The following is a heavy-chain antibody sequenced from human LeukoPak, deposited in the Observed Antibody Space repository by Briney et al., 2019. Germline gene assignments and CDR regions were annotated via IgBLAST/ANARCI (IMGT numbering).Heavy chain of an antibody. Sequence: GGSLRLSCEASGFTFSSYWMSWVRQAPGKGLEWVSYNSSSGSRIYFADSVKGRFTISRDNAKNSLYLQMNSLRAEDTAVYYCASSAGGKAILGYTNGWYFRTWGQGTVVTVSS. V-gene: IGHV3-48*04. CDR1: GFTFSSYW. CDR3: ASSAGGKAILGYTNGWYFRT. D-gene: IGHD6-19*01. J-gene: IGHJ5*02. CDR2: NSSSGSRI.